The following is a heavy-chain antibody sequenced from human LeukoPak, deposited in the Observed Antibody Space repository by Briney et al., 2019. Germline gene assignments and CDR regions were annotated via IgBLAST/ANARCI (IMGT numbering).Heavy chain of an antibody. V-gene: IGHV4-39*01. CDR2: IYYSVST. CDR3: AHFKGGSFDF. Sequence: SETLSLPCTVSGSSISSSNYYWGWIRKPQRPGMEWIGSIYYSVSTYYNPSLTSRVTISIDTSKNQFSLKLTSVTAADTAVYYCAHFKGGSFDFWGQGTMVTVFS. D-gene: IGHD1-26*01. J-gene: IGHJ3*01. CDR1: GSSISSSNYY.